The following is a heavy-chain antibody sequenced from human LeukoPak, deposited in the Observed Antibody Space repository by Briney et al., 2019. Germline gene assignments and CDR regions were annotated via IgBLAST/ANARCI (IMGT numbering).Heavy chain of an antibody. CDR1: GYTFTDYY. V-gene: IGHV1-69-2*01. D-gene: IGHD2-2*01. CDR2: VDPEDGET. J-gene: IGHJ4*02. CDR3: ETTPRYCSSTSCYFP. Sequence: ATVKISCKVSGYTFTDYYMHWVQQAPGKGLEWMGLVDPEDGETIYAEKFQGRVTITADTSTDTAYMELSSLRSEDTAVYYCETTPRYCSSTSCYFPWGQGTLVTVSS.